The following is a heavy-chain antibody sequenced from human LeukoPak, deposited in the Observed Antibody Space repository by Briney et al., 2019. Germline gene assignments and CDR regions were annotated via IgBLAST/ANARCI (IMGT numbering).Heavy chain of an antibody. D-gene: IGHD3-9*01. CDR3: ARGGFNYNILTGAFDI. J-gene: IGHJ3*02. V-gene: IGHV1-46*01. Sequence: ASVKVSCEASGYTFTGYYIHWVRQAPGQGLEWMGIITPSGGSTHYAQKFHGADTMTRDTHTSTLYMDRSSLRSEDTAVYYCARGGFNYNILTGAFDIWGQGTMVTVSS. CDR1: GYTFTGYY. CDR2: ITPSGGST.